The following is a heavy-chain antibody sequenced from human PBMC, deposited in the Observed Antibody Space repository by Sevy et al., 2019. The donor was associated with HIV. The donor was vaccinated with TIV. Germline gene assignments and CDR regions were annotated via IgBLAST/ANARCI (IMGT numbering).Heavy chain of an antibody. CDR2: IYYSGST. J-gene: IGHJ4*02. D-gene: IGHD3-10*01. CDR1: GGSISSSSYY. CDR3: ATRGDYYGSGSYYPEYYFDY. Sequence: SETLSLTCTVSGGSISSSSYYWGWIRQPPGKGLEWIGSIYYSGSTYYNPSLKSRVTISVDTSKNQFSLKRSSVTAADTAVYYCATRGDYYGSGSYYPEYYFDYWGQGTLVTGLL. V-gene: IGHV4-39*01.